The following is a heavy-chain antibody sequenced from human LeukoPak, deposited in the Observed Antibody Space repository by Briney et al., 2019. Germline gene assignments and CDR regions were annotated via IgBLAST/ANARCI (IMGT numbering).Heavy chain of an antibody. CDR3: VGVNYYYFDY. V-gene: IGHV4-39*07. CDR1: GGSISSYY. Sequence: RTSETLSLTCTVSGGSISSYYWGWIRQPPGKGLEWIGSIYYSGSTYFNPSLRSRITISVDTSKNQFSVQLNSVTAADTAVYYCVGVNYYYFDYWAREPWSPSPQ. CDR2: IYYSGST. J-gene: IGHJ4*02. D-gene: IGHD1-7*01.